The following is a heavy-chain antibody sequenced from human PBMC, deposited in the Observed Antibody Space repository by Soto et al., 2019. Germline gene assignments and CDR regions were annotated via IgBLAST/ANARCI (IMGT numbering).Heavy chain of an antibody. V-gene: IGHV3-30*03. CDR1: GVTLSNFG. D-gene: IGHD2-21*01. J-gene: IGHJ4*02. Sequence: QVQLVESGGGVVQPGRSLRLSCAASGVTLSNFGMHWVRQAPGKGLEWVAVISRDGSTMFYADSVKGRFTISRDSSRNTLYLQMNSLRADDTAVYHCVGEVASGYWGQGTLVTVSS. CDR3: VGEVASGY. CDR2: ISRDGSTM.